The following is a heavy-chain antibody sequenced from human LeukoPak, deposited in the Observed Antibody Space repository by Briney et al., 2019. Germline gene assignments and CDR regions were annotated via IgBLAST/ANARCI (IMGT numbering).Heavy chain of an antibody. CDR2: IKSKTDGGTT. CDR3: TTALVVVPAATSGDY. CDR1: GLTFSNAW. J-gene: IGHJ4*02. Sequence: GGSLRLSCAASGLTFSNAWMSWVRQAPGKGLEWVGRIKSKTDGGTTDYAAPVKGRFTISRDDSKNTLYLQMNSLKTEDTAVYYCTTALVVVPAATSGDYWGQGTLVTVSS. V-gene: IGHV3-15*01. D-gene: IGHD2-2*01.